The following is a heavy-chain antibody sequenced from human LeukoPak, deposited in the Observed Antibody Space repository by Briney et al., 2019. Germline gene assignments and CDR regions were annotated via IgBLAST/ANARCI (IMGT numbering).Heavy chain of an antibody. Sequence: PGGSLRLSCAASGFTVSSNYMSWVRQAPGKGLEWVSVIYSGGSTYYADSVKGRLTISRDNSKNTLCLQMNSLRAEDTAVYYCARDGPDNYGSMDVWGQGTTATVSS. CDR2: IYSGGST. D-gene: IGHD4-17*01. CDR3: ARDGPDNYGSMDV. J-gene: IGHJ6*02. V-gene: IGHV3-53*01. CDR1: GFTVSSNY.